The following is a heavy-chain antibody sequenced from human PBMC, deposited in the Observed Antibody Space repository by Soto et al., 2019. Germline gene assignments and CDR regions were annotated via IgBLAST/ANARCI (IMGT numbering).Heavy chain of an antibody. V-gene: IGHV3-53*01. D-gene: IGHD1-26*01. CDR1: GFTVSTNY. CDR2: IYTGGTT. CDR3: AIRGGSHG. J-gene: IGHJ6*02. Sequence: EVQLVESGGGLIQPGGSLRLSCEASGFTVSTNYMSWVRQAPGQGLEWLSVIYTGGTTNYADSVKGRFTISRDNSKNSLYLQMDSLRPEDTAVYYCAIRGGSHGWGQGTTVTVSS.